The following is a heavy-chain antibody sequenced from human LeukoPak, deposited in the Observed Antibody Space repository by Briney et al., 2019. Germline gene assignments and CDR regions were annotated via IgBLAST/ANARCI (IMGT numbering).Heavy chain of an antibody. J-gene: IGHJ4*02. CDR3: AKDKGVHGTSFCGDS. V-gene: IGHV3-7*03. Sequence: GGSLRLSCLGTGLAFKNYWMTWVRQAPGKGLEWVANIHPDGSVKNYVDAVRGRFTISRDNAKNSVDLQMDSLRAEDTALYYCAKDKGVHGTSFCGDSWGQGTLVTVSS. CDR1: GLAFKNYW. D-gene: IGHD2-8*01. CDR2: IHPDGSVK.